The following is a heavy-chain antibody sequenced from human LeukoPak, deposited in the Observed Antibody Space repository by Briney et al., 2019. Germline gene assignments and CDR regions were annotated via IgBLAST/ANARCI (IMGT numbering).Heavy chain of an antibody. J-gene: IGHJ5*02. CDR2: ISGSGGST. CDR1: GFTFSTYV. Sequence: PGGTLRLSCAASGFTFSTYVMTWVRQAPGKGLEWVSGISGSGGSTYYADSVKGRFTISRDNSKNTLYLQMNSLRAEDTAVYYCAKEVRYCSGGSCYPRPFDPWGQGTQVTVSS. V-gene: IGHV3-23*01. CDR3: AKEVRYCSGGSCYPRPFDP. D-gene: IGHD2-15*01.